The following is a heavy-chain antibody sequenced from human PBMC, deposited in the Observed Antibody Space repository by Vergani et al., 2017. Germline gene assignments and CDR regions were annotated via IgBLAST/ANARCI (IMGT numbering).Heavy chain of an antibody. V-gene: IGHV4-59*01. CDR3: ARDRDTDCHSTTSCHNWFDP. Sequence: QVQLQESGPGLVKPSETLSLTCTVSGAAIKDFHWSWFRQPPGKGLEWIGYVDYTGSTTYNPSLKNRVTISVDTSNNQFSLRMTSLTAADTAIYYCARDRDTDCHSTTSCHNWFDPWGQGSVVTVSS. CDR2: VDYTGST. J-gene: IGHJ5*02. D-gene: IGHD2/OR15-2a*01. CDR1: GAAIKDFH.